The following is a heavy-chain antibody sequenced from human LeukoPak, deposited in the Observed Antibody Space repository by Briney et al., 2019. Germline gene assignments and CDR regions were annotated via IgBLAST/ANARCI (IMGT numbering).Heavy chain of an antibody. V-gene: IGHV1-18*01. Sequence: ASVKVSCKASGYTFTSYGISWVRQAPGQGLEWMGWISAYNGHTNYVQDLQGRATMTTDTSTSTAYMELRSLRSDDTAVYYCARGEYNYFDYWGQGTLVTVSS. J-gene: IGHJ4*02. CDR2: ISAYNGHT. CDR3: ARGEYNYFDY. CDR1: GYTFTSYG. D-gene: IGHD2/OR15-2a*01.